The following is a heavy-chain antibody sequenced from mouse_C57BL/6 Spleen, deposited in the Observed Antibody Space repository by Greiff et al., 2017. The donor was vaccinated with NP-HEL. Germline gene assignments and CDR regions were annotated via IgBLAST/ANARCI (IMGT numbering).Heavy chain of an antibody. D-gene: IGHD2-4*01. CDR3: AREGDMITTRNYFDY. CDR2: ISDGGSYT. Sequence: EVKLMESGGGLVKPGGSLKLSCAASGFTFSSYAMSWVRQTPEKRLEWVATISDGGSYTYYPDNVKGRFPLPRDNAKNNLYLQKSHLKSEDTAMYYCAREGDMITTRNYFDYWGQGTTLTVSS. CDR1: GFTFSSYA. V-gene: IGHV5-4*01. J-gene: IGHJ2*01.